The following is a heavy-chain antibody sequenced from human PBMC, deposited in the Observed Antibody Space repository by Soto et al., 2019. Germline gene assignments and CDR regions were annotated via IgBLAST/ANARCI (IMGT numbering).Heavy chain of an antibody. CDR3: ARLLRDIVLVPAAETTFDY. Sequence: PSETLSLTCTVSGGSISSSSYYWGWIRQPPGKGLEWIGSIYYSGSTYYNPSLKSRVTISVDTSKSQFSLKLSSVTAADTAVYYCARLLRDIVLVPAAETTFDYWGQGTLVTVSS. D-gene: IGHD2-2*01. J-gene: IGHJ4*02. V-gene: IGHV4-39*01. CDR1: GGSISSSSYY. CDR2: IYYSGST.